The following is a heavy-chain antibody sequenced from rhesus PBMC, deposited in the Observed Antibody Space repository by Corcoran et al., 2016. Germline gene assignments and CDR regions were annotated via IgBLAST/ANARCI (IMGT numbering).Heavy chain of an antibody. V-gene: IGHV4-80*01. CDR2: VDGNSDTT. Sequence: QVQLQESGPGLVKPSETLSLTCAVSGASIRTYWWSWLRPPPGKGLEWIGGVDGNSDTTYYNPSLKSRVTSSKDASKNQFSLKLNSVTAADTAVFYCVKSDKGLVSWGQGVVVTVSS. J-gene: IGHJ6*01. CDR1: GASIRTYW. CDR3: VKSDKGLVS.